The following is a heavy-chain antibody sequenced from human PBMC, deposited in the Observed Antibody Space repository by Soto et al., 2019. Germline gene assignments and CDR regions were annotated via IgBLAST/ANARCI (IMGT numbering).Heavy chain of an antibody. CDR2: INAGNGNT. CDR3: ARGLNCYLHYFDD. D-gene: IGHD2-15*01. Sequence: QVQLVQSGAEVKKPGASVKVSCKASGYTFTSYAMHWVCQAPGQRLEWMGWINAGNGNTKYSQKFQGRVTITKDQSASTAYMELSSLRSEDTAVYYRARGLNCYLHYFDDRGHGTLDTVS. J-gene: IGHJ4*01. CDR1: GYTFTSYA. V-gene: IGHV1-3*01.